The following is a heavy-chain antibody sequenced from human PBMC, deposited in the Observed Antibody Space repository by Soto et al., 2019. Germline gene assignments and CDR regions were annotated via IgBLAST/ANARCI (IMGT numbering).Heavy chain of an antibody. V-gene: IGHV4-30-4*01. D-gene: IGHD6-6*01. CDR3: AIGRESRSSSGDWLDP. CDR1: GASITSGDYY. CDR2: IYYSGNT. Sequence: QVQLQESGPGLVKPLQTLSLTCTVSGASITSGDYYWTWIRQLPGKGLEWIGYIYYSGNTHYNPSLKSRVTLSIDTSKNQFSLKLNPVTAADTAVYYCAIGRESRSSSGDWLDPWGQGTLVTVSS. J-gene: IGHJ5*02.